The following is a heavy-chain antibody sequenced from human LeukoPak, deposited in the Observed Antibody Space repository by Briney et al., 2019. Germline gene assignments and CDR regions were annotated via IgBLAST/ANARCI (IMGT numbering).Heavy chain of an antibody. CDR3: ARQGTWYFDL. CDR2: INHSGST. J-gene: IGHJ2*01. CDR1: TGSISSYC. V-gene: IGHV4-34*01. D-gene: IGHD3-10*01. Sequence: SETLSLTCTVSTGSISSYCWSWIRQPPGKGLEWIGEINHSGSTNYNPSLKSRVTISVDTSKNQFSLKLSSVTAADTAVYYCARQGTWYFDLWGRGTLVTVSS.